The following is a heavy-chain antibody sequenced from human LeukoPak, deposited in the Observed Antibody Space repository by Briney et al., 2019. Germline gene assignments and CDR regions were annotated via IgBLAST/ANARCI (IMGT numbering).Heavy chain of an antibody. V-gene: IGHV4-59*01. Sequence: SETLSLTCTVSGGSISSYYWSWIRQPPGKGLEWIGYIYYSGSTNFNPSLKSRVTISLDTSKNQFSLKLSSVTAADTAVYYCARVTDPRYNWFDPWGQGTLVTVSS. CDR2: IYYSGST. CDR1: GGSISSYY. CDR3: ARVTDPRYNWFDP. D-gene: IGHD2-21*02. J-gene: IGHJ5*02.